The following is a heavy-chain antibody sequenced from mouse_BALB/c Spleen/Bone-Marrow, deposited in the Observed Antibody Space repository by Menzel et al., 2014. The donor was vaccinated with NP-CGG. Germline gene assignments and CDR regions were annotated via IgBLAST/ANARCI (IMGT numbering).Heavy chain of an antibody. J-gene: IGHJ3*01. Sequence: QVQLQQSGPGLVAPSQSLSITCTDSEFSLTSYGVHWVRQPPGKGLEWLGVIWAGGSTNYNSALMSRLSISKDNSKSQVFLKMNSLQTDDTAMYCCARGGSSWAWFAYRGQGTLVPVPA. CDR3: ARGGSSWAWFAY. CDR1: EFSLTSYG. CDR2: IWAGGST. D-gene: IGHD1-1*01. V-gene: IGHV2-9*02.